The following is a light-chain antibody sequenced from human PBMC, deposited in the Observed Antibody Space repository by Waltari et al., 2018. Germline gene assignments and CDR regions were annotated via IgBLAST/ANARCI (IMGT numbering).Light chain of an antibody. CDR3: QQYDRLPVT. J-gene: IGKJ2*01. V-gene: IGKV1-5*03. CDR1: QTISSW. Sequence: DIQMTQSPSTLSTSIGDRVTITCRASQTISSWLAWSQQKPGKAPKLLINTASSLESGVPSRFSGGGSGTEFTLTISSLQPDDFATYYCQQYDRLPVTFGQGTKLEIK. CDR2: TAS.